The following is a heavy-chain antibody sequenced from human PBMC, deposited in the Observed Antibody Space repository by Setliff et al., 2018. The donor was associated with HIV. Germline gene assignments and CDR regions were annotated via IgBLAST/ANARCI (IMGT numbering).Heavy chain of an antibody. Sequence: SETLSLTCTVPGGSINRSNYYWGWIRQPPGKGLEWIGYIYSSGSTNFNPSLKSRVTLSIDTSKNQFSLNLTSMTAADTAVYFCVRHGYHYDFIDIWGQGTVVTVSS. J-gene: IGHJ3*02. CDR2: IYSSGST. V-gene: IGHV4-39*01. D-gene: IGHD3-16*01. CDR3: VRHGYHYDFIDI. CDR1: GGSINRSNYY.